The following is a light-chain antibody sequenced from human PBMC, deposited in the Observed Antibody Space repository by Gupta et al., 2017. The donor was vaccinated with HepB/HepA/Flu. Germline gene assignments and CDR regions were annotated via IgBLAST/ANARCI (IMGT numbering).Light chain of an antibody. CDR1: QSISSY. CDR2: AAS. Sequence: DIQMTQSPSSLSASVGDRVTITCRASQSISSYLNWYQQKPGKAPKLLIYAASSLQSGVTSRFSGRGSGTDFTLTISRLQPEDFATYYCQQRDSTLWTFGQGTKVEIK. V-gene: IGKV1-39*01. CDR3: QQRDSTLWT. J-gene: IGKJ1*01.